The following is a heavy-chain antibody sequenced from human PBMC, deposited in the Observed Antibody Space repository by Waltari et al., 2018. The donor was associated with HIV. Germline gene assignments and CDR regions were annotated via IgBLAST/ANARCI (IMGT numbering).Heavy chain of an antibody. Sequence: EVQLLESGGGLVQPGGSLRRPCAASGFTFSNYAMNWVRQTPGRGLEWVSAITVNGVNTYYADSVRGRFTISRDDSKNTLFLQMNSLRAEDTAVYYCAQDPRSYGWSRFGNWGQGTLVTVSS. J-gene: IGHJ4*02. CDR1: GFTFSNYA. D-gene: IGHD3-10*01. CDR3: AQDPRSYGWSRFGN. CDR2: ITVNGVNT. V-gene: IGHV3-23*01.